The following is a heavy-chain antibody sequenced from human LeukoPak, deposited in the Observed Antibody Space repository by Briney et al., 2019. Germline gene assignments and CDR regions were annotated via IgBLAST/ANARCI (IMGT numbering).Heavy chain of an antibody. J-gene: IGHJ5*02. V-gene: IGHV4-61*01. CDR2: IYYSGST. D-gene: IGHD4-17*01. CDR1: GYSISSNYY. Sequence: PSETLSLTCIVSGYSISSNYYWAWIRQPPGKGLEWIGYIYYSGSTNYNPSLKSRVTISVDTSKNQFSLKLRSVTATDTAVYYCARVDYGDYVIDHWGQGTLVTVSS. CDR3: ARVDYGDYVIDH.